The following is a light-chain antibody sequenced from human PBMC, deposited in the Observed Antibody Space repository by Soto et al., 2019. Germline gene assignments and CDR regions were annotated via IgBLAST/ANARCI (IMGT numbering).Light chain of an antibody. CDR2: SNN. CDR3: PAWDDSLSGRWV. Sequence: QSVLTQPPSASGTPGQRVTISCSGSSSNIGSNYVYWYQQLPGTAPKLLIYSNNQRPSGVPDRFSGSKSGTSASLAISGLRSEDEAHYYCPAWDDSLSGRWVFGTGTKVTVL. V-gene: IGLV1-47*02. J-gene: IGLJ1*01. CDR1: SSNIGSNY.